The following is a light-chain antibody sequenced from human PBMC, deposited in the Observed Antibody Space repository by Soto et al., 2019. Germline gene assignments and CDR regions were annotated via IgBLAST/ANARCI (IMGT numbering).Light chain of an antibody. CDR1: QTIDRW. CDR2: DAS. CDR3: QQGYSTPRT. J-gene: IGKJ1*01. Sequence: DIQLTQSPSTLSASIGDRVVITCRASQTIDRWLAWYQQRPGLAPRLLIYDASTLESGVPSRFSGSGSGTDFTLTISSLQPEDFATYFCQQGYSTPRTFGQGTKVDIK. V-gene: IGKV1-39*01.